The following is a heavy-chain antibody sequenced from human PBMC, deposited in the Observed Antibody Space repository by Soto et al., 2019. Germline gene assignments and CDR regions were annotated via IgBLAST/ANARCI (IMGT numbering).Heavy chain of an antibody. D-gene: IGHD2-15*01. V-gene: IGHV4-59*01. CDR2: IYYSGST. J-gene: IGHJ4*02. CDR1: GGSISGYY. CDR3: AAAPRY. Sequence: QVQLQESGPGLVKPSETVSLTCSVYGGSISGYYWSWIRQTTEKGLEWIRYIYYSGSTNYNPSLKSRVTMLIDMSKNQFSLKLTSVSAADTAVYYCAAAPRYWGQGILVTVSS.